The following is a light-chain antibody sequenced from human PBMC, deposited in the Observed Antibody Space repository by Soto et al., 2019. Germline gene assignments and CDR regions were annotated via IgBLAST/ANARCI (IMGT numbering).Light chain of an antibody. CDR2: TFA. J-gene: IGLJ3*02. V-gene: IGLV1-44*01. CDR3: ASWDVSLHAWV. CDR1: SSNIGSNA. Sequence: QSVLTQPPSASGTPGQRVTISCSGSSSNIGSNAVNWYQQLPGTAPKLLIYTFAQRPSGVPDRFSGSKSGTSASLAISGLQSEDEADYYCASWDVSLHAWVFGGGTQLTVL.